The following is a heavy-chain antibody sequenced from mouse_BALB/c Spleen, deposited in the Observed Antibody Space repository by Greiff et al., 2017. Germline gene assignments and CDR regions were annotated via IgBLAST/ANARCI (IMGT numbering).Heavy chain of an antibody. CDR3: ARGREITAWYFDV. CDR1: GFTFSSYA. Sequence: DVMLVESGGGLVKPGGSLKLSCAASGFTFSSYAMSWVRQTPEKRLEWVASISSGGSTYYPDSVKGRFTISRDNARNILYLQMSSLRSEDTAMYYCARGREITAWYFDVWGAGTTVTVSS. J-gene: IGHJ1*01. D-gene: IGHD1-2*01. CDR2: ISSGGST. V-gene: IGHV5-6-5*01.